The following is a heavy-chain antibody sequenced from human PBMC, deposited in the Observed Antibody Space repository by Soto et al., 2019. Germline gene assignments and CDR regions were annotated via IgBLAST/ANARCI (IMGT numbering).Heavy chain of an antibody. CDR1: GGSISISSYY. V-gene: IGHV4-39*01. J-gene: IGHJ3*02. CDR3: ARPTTASLDAFEI. Sequence: SETLSLTCTVSGGSISISSYYWGWIRQPPGKGLEWIGSIYYSGSTYYNPSLKSRVTISVDTSKNQFSLNLNSVTAADTAVYYCARPTTASLDAFEIWGQGTMVTVSS. CDR2: IYYSGST.